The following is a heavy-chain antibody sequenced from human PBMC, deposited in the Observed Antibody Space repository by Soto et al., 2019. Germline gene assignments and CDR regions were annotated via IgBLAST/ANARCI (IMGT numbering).Heavy chain of an antibody. V-gene: IGHV4-30-2*01. CDR1: GGSIGCVGYS. CDR3: AXAQFYSGSGNYNNLMFDA. J-gene: IGHJ5*02. D-gene: IGHD3-10*01. CDR2: MYHSGTF. Sequence: SGTLSLTCAVSGGSIGCVGYSWSWIRQPPGGGLEWIGYMYHSGTFLKSPSLKTRLTMSLDMSKNQFSLTLNSMTAADTAVYYCAXAQFYSGSGNYNNLMFDAWGQEIQVTAPQ.